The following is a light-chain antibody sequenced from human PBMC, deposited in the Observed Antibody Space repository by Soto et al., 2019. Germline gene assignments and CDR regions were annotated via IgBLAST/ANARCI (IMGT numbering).Light chain of an antibody. Sequence: DIPMTQSPSSLSASVGDRVTITCRASQTISIYLNWYQQKPGKAPKLLIYAAVSLQSGVPSRFRGSGAGTDFTLIISSLPHDDFATYYCHQSYITPCTFGEGTKVEIK. CDR3: HQSYITPCT. J-gene: IGKJ4*01. CDR2: AAV. CDR1: QTISIY. V-gene: IGKV1-39*01.